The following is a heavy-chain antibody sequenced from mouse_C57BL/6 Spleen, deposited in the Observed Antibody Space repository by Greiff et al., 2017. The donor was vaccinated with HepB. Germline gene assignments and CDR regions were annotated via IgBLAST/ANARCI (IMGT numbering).Heavy chain of an antibody. Sequence: DVKLVESEGGLVQPGSSMKLSCTASGFTFSDYYMAWVRQVPEKGLEWVANINYDGSSTYYLDSLKSRFIISRDNAKNILYLQMSSLKSEDTATYYCARTGTGWYFDVWGTGTTVTVSS. CDR1: GFTFSDYY. D-gene: IGHD4-1*01. V-gene: IGHV5-16*01. J-gene: IGHJ1*03. CDR2: INYDGSST. CDR3: ARTGTGWYFDV.